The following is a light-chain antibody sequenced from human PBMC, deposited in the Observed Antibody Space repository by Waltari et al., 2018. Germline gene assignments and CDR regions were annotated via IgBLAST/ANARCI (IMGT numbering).Light chain of an antibody. J-gene: IGLJ1*01. Sequence: QSALTQPASVSGSPGQSITISCTGTSSDVGLYDYVSWYQHHPGKAPKPVIYDVSYRPSGISTRFSASKSGNTASLTISGLQAEDEADYYCTSYTGSSTRYVFGTGTKVTVL. CDR3: TSYTGSSTRYV. CDR1: SSDVGLYDY. CDR2: DVS. V-gene: IGLV2-14*01.